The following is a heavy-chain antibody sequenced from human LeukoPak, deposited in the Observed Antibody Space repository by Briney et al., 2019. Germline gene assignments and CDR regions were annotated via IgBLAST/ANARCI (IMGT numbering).Heavy chain of an antibody. J-gene: IGHJ4*02. CDR2: IIPILGIA. CDR3: ASLMGRSSWYFPGDY. Sequence: SVKVSCKASGGTFSSYAISWVRQAPGQGLEWMGRIIPILGIANYAQKFQGRVTITADKSTSTAYMELSSLRSEGTAVYYCASLMGRSSWYFPGDYWGQGTLVTVSS. V-gene: IGHV1-69*04. D-gene: IGHD6-13*01. CDR1: GGTFSSYA.